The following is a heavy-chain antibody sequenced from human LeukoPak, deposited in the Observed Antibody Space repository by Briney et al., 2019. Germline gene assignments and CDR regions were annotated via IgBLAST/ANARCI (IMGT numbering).Heavy chain of an antibody. V-gene: IGHV3-23*01. CDR2: ISCSGGGT. CDR1: GISLSNYG. J-gene: IGHJ4*02. Sequence: GGSLRLTCAVSGISLSNYGMSWVRQAPGKGLEWVAGISCSGGGTNYADSVKGLITISRDTPTNALYLQMYRLTAEDTAVYFCAKRGVVIRVILVGFHKEAYYFDSWGQGALVTVSS. D-gene: IGHD3-22*01. CDR3: AKRGVVIRVILVGFHKEAYYFDS.